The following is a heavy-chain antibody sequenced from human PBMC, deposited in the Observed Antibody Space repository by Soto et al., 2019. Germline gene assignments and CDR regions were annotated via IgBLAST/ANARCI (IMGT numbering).Heavy chain of an antibody. D-gene: IGHD3-22*01. CDR1: GYTFTSYG. Sequence: GASVKVSCKASGYTFTSYGISWVRQAPGQGLEWMGWISAYNGNTNYAQKFQGRVTMTTDTSTSTAYMELRSLRSDDTAVYYCVRLDSSGYFFDYWGQGTLVTVSS. CDR3: VRLDSSGYFFDY. V-gene: IGHV1-18*01. CDR2: ISAYNGNT. J-gene: IGHJ4*02.